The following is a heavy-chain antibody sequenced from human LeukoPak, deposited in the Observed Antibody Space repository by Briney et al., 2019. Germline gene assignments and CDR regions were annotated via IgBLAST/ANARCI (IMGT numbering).Heavy chain of an antibody. CDR3: ARDNCSGGSCYYY. V-gene: IGHV4-59*01. Sequence: SETLSLTRTVSGGFISSYYWSWIRQPPGKGLEWIGYIYDSGSTNYNPSLKSRVTISVDTSKNQFSLKLSSVTAADTAVYYCARDNCSGGSCYYYWGQGTLVTVSS. J-gene: IGHJ4*02. CDR1: GGFISSYY. CDR2: IYDSGST. D-gene: IGHD2-15*01.